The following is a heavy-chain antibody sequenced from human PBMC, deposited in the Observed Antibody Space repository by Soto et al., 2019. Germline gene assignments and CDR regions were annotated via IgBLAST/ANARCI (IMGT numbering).Heavy chain of an antibody. CDR3: ARGMGLAAPYYYYGMDV. D-gene: IGHD6-6*01. CDR2: INHSGST. V-gene: IGHV4-34*01. CDR1: GGSFSGYY. Sequence: SETLSLTCAVYGGSFSGYYWSWIRQPPGKGLEWIGEINHSGSTNYNPSLKSRVTISVATSKNPFSRKLSSVTAADTAGYYCARGMGLAAPYYYYGMDVWGQGTTVTVSS. J-gene: IGHJ6*02.